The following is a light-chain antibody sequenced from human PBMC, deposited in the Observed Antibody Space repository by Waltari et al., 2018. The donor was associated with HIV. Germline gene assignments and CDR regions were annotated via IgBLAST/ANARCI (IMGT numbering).Light chain of an antibody. CDR3: AAWDDYLNGYV. CDR2: YDD. Sequence: QSVLTQPPSVSEAPRQRVTISCSGSSSNIGNNAVNWYQQVPGKAPKLRIYYDDLLSSGVSDRFSGSKSGTSASLAIRGLQSEDEAEYYCAAWDDYLNGYVFGSGTKVTVL. CDR1: SSNIGNNA. J-gene: IGLJ1*01. V-gene: IGLV1-36*01.